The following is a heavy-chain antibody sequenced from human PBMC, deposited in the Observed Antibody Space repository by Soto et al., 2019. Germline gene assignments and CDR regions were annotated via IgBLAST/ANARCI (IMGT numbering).Heavy chain of an antibody. V-gene: IGHV1-58*01. CDR3: EPDATAWQQLVPCYY. CDR1: GFTFTSSA. CDR2: IAVGSGYT. D-gene: IGHD6-13*01. J-gene: IGHJ4*01. Sequence: SVKVSCKASGFTFTSSAFQWVRQARLQLLEWIVCIAVGSGYTNYAQRFQDRVTLTRDMSTETNSMELSRLTSEDTAIYYCEPDATAWQQLVPCYYWGQ.